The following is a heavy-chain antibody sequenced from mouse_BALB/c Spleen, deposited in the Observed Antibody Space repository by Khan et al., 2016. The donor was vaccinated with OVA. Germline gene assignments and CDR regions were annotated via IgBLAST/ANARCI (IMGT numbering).Heavy chain of an antibody. CDR1: GYSITSDYA. Sequence: EVELVESGPGLVKPSQSLSLTCTVTGYSITSDYAWNWIRQFPGNKLEWMGYISYSGSTNYNPSLKSRISITRDTSKNQFFLQLNSVTTEDTATXDCARDGSRSNYAIEYWGQGTSVTVSS. CDR3: ARDGSRSNYAIEY. J-gene: IGHJ4*01. V-gene: IGHV3-2*02. D-gene: IGHD2-3*01. CDR2: ISYSGST.